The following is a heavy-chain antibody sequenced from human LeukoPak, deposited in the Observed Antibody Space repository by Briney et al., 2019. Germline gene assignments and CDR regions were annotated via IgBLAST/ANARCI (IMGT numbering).Heavy chain of an antibody. V-gene: IGHV1-69*05. CDR2: IIPIFCTA. J-gene: IGHJ3*02. CDR1: GGTFSSYA. CDR3: ARDRGIVVVVAAYDAFDI. Sequence: SVKVSCKASGGTFSSYAISWVRQAPGQGLDWMGRIIPIFCTANYAQKFQGRVTITTDESTSTAYMELSSLRSEDTAVYYCARDRGIVVVVAAYDAFDIWGQGTMVTVSS. D-gene: IGHD2-15*01.